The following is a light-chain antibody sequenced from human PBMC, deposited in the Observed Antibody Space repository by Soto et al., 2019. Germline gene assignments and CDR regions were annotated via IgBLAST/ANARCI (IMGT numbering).Light chain of an antibody. CDR2: SAS. V-gene: IGKV3-15*01. CDR1: QSVDNN. CDR3: QHYNNWWT. Sequence: TQSPATLSVSPGERATLSCRASQSVDNNLAWYQQKPGQAPRLLIYSASTRATGIPARFSASGSGTEFTLTISSLQSEDFALYYCQHYNNWWTFGQGTKV. J-gene: IGKJ1*01.